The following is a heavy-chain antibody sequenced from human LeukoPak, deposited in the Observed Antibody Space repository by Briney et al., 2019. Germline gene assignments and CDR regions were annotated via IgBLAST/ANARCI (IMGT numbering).Heavy chain of an antibody. CDR3: ARGGWNKFDY. J-gene: IGHJ4*02. D-gene: IGHD3-22*01. V-gene: IGHV4-59*01. Sequence: SETLSLTCAVYGESFSGYYWSWIRQPPGKGLEWIGFIFYSGTTNYNPSLKSRVTISVDTSKNQFSLKLSSVTAADTAVYYCARGGWNKFDYWGQGTLVTVSS. CDR2: IFYSGTT. CDR1: GESFSGYY.